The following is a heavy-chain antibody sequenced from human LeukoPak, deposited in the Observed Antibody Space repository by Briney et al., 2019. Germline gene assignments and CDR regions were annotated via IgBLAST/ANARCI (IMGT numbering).Heavy chain of an antibody. D-gene: IGHD3-3*01. J-gene: IGHJ4*02. CDR2: IIPILGIA. CDR3: ARATSITIFGVVPTD. V-gene: IGHV1-69*02. Sequence: LVKVSCKASGGTFSSYTISWVRQAPGQGLEWMGRIIPILGIANYAQKFQGRVTIIAGKSTSTAYMELSSLRSEDTAVYYCARATSITIFGVVPTDWGQGTLVTVSS. CDR1: GGTFSSYT.